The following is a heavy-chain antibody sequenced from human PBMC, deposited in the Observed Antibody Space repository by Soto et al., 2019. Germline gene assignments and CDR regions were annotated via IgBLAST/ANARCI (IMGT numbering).Heavy chain of an antibody. CDR2: IYYSGST. V-gene: IGHV4-61*01. CDR3: ARTQLWLPFDY. Sequence: PSETLSLTCTVSGGSVSSGSYYWSWIRQPPGKGLEWIGYIYYSGSTNYNPSLKSRVTISVDTSKNQFSLKLSSVTAADTAVYYCARTQLWLPFDYWGQGTLVTVSS. D-gene: IGHD5-18*01. J-gene: IGHJ4*02. CDR1: GGSVSSGSYY.